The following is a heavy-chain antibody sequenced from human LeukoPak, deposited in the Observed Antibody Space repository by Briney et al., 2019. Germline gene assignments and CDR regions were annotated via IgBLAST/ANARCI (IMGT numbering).Heavy chain of an antibody. V-gene: IGHV4-39*01. Sequence: SETLSLTCTVSGGSISSSSYYWGWIRQPPGKGLEWIGSIYYSGSTYYNPSLKSRVTISVDTSKNQFSLKLSSVTAADTAVYYCARHGGYCSSTSCYVFPFDCWGQGTLVTVSS. J-gene: IGHJ4*02. CDR3: ARHGGYCSSTSCYVFPFDC. CDR2: IYYSGST. D-gene: IGHD2-2*01. CDR1: GGSISSSSYY.